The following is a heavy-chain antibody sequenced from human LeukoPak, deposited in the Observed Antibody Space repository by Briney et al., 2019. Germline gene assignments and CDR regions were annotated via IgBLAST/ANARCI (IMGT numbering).Heavy chain of an antibody. D-gene: IGHD1-26*01. CDR2: INPNSGGT. CDR1: GYTFTSYY. Sequence: ASVRVSCKASGYTFTSYYMHWVRQAPGQGLEWMGWINPNSGGTNYAQKFQGRVTMTRDTSISTAYMELSRLRSDDTAVYYCARDRSGSYYFDYWGQGTLVTVSS. V-gene: IGHV1-2*02. J-gene: IGHJ4*02. CDR3: ARDRSGSYYFDY.